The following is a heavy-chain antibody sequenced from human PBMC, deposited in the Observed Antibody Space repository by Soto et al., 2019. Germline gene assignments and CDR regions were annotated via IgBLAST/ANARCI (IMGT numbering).Heavy chain of an antibody. Sequence: GASVKVSCKASGYTFTRYAMHWVRQAPGQRLEWMGWINAGNGNTKYSQKKQGRVTISRDKSASTANMELSSLRSEDTAVYHCARDIQGGSSSWLYYYYYGMDVWGQGTTVTVSS. V-gene: IGHV1-3*01. CDR2: INAGNGNT. D-gene: IGHD6-13*01. CDR3: ARDIQGGSSSWLYYYYYGMDV. CDR1: GYTFTRYA. J-gene: IGHJ6*02.